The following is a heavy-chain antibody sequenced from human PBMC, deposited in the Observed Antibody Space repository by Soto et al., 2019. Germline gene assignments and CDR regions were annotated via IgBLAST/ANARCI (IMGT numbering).Heavy chain of an antibody. J-gene: IGHJ5*02. CDR1: GGSISSGGYS. D-gene: IGHD5-12*01. Sequence: SETLSLTCAVSGGSISSGGYSWSWIRQPPGKGLERIGYIYHSGSTYYNPSLKSRVTISVDRSKNQFSLKLSSVTAADAAVYYCARAGYSGYDWFNWFDPWGQGTLVTVS. V-gene: IGHV4-30-2*01. CDR2: IYHSGST. CDR3: ARAGYSGYDWFNWFDP.